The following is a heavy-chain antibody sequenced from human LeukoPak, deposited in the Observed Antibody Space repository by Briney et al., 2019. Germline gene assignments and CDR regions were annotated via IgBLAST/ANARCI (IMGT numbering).Heavy chain of an antibody. Sequence: SETLSLTCAVYGGSFSGYYWSWIRQPPGKGLEWIGEINHSGSTNYNPSLKNRVTISVDTSKNQFSLKLSSMTAADTAVYYCARGCYDYVWGSYRTMNAFDIWGQGTMVTVSS. CDR1: GGSFSGYY. J-gene: IGHJ3*02. D-gene: IGHD3-16*02. CDR3: ARGCYDYVWGSYRTMNAFDI. V-gene: IGHV4-34*01. CDR2: INHSGST.